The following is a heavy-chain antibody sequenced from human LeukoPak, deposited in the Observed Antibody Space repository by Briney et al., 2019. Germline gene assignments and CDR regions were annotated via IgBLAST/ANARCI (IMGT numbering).Heavy chain of an antibody. V-gene: IGHV3-48*01. CDR1: GFTFSSYS. Sequence: GGSLRLSCAASGFTFSSYSMNWVRQAPGKGLEWVSYISSSSSTIFYADSVKGRFTVSRDNAKNSLYLQMNSLRGEDTAVYYCARSSGSYYNHDHWGQGALVTVSS. D-gene: IGHD3-10*01. CDR2: ISSSSSTI. J-gene: IGHJ4*02. CDR3: ARSSGSYYNHDH.